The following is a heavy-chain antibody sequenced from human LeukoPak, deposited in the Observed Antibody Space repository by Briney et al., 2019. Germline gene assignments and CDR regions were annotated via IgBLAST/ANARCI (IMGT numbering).Heavy chain of an antibody. V-gene: IGHV3-30-3*01. Sequence: PGRSLRLSCAASGFTFSSYAMHWVRQAPGKGLEWVAVISYDGSNKYYADSVKGRFTISRDNSKNTLYLQMNSLRAEDTAVYYCAKDLSGSYFTLGDYWGQGTLVTVSS. CDR2: ISYDGSNK. D-gene: IGHD1-26*01. CDR3: AKDLSGSYFTLGDY. CDR1: GFTFSSYA. J-gene: IGHJ4*02.